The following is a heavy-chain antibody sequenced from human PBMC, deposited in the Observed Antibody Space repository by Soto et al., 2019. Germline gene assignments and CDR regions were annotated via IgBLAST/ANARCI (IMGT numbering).Heavy chain of an antibody. CDR2: INSDGIST. CDR1: GFTFSSYW. D-gene: IGHD3-16*01. Sequence: GGSLRLSCAASGFTFSSYWMHWVRQAPGKGLVWVSRINSDGISTTYADSVKGRFTISRDNAKNTLYLQMSSLRAEDTAVYYCARGLSYYYSYYMDVWGKGTTVTVSS. CDR3: ARGLSYYYSYYMDV. J-gene: IGHJ6*03. V-gene: IGHV3-74*01.